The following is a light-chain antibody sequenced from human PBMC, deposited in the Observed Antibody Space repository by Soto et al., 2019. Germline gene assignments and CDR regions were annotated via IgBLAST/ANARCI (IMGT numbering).Light chain of an antibody. CDR1: QAIGGS. CDR2: GTS. Sequence: DVQLTQSPSSLSASIGDRVTITCRASQAIGGSLHWYQQRPGTAPKLLIYGTSTLQSGVPSRFSGVGSRTDFTLTINSLQPEDIGTYYCQQGSITPPYTFGQGTTLEI. CDR3: QQGSITPPYT. V-gene: IGKV1-39*01. J-gene: IGKJ2*01.